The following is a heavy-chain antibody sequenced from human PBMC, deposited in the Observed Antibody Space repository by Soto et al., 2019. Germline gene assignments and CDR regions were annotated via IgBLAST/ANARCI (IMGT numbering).Heavy chain of an antibody. CDR1: GGSISSGGYY. CDR2: IYYSGST. CDR3: ARDQGATTPFDY. J-gene: IGHJ4*02. D-gene: IGHD1-1*01. Sequence: PSETLSLTCTVSGGSISSGGYYWSWIRQHPGKGLEWIGYIYYSGSTYYNPSLKSRVTISVGTSKNQFSLKLSSVTAADTAVYYCARDQGATTPFDYWGQGTLVTVSS. V-gene: IGHV4-31*03.